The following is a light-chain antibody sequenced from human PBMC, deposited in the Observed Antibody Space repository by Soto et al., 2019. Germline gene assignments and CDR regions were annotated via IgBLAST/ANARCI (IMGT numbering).Light chain of an antibody. V-gene: IGKV3-11*01. CDR3: QQRGDWPPSIP. Sequence: EIVLTQSPATLSLSPGERAILSCRASQSVSTYLAWYQQKPGQAPRLLIFDASNRATGIPARFSGSGSGTDFTLTISSLEPEDFAVYYCQQRGDWPPSIPFGPGTRLEIK. J-gene: IGKJ5*01. CDR2: DAS. CDR1: QSVSTY.